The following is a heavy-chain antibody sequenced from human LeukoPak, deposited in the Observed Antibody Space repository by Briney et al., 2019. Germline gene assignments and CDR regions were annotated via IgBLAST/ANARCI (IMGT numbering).Heavy chain of an antibody. D-gene: IGHD4-17*01. CDR3: AATHHDYGDYRG. J-gene: IGHJ4*02. Sequence: PSQTLSLTCTVSGDSISSSSYYWSWIRQPAGKGLEWIGRIYTSRSTNYNPSLKSRLTISVDTSKNQFSLKLSSVTAADTAVYYCAATHHDYGDYRGWGQGTLVTVSS. V-gene: IGHV4-61*02. CDR1: GDSISSSSYY. CDR2: IYTSRST.